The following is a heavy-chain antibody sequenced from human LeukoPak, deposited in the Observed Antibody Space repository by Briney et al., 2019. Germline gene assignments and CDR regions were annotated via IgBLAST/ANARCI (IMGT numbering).Heavy chain of an antibody. D-gene: IGHD6-13*01. CDR2: INPNSGGT. CDR3: ARGGGSSSSWYENY. V-gene: IGHV1-2*02. J-gene: IGHJ4*02. CDR1: GYTFTTSY. Sequence: GASVKVSCKASGYTFTTSYIHWVRQAPGQGLGWMGWINPNSGGTNYAQKFQGRVTMTRDTSISTACMEVTLRSDDTAVYYCARGGGSSSSWYENYWGQGTLVTVSS.